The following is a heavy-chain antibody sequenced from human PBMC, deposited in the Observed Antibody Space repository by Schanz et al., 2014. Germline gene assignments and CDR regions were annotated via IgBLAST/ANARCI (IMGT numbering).Heavy chain of an antibody. Sequence: VQLVESGGDLVKPGGSLRLSCEASGFTFSNYGMNWVRQAPEKGLEWVSYISSSSGTIYYADSVKGRFTISRDNAKNLLYLQMNGLRAEDTAVYYCARVIITMVRGGDVGAFDVWGQGPMDTASS. CDR2: ISSSSGTI. V-gene: IGHV3-48*01. CDR3: ARVIITMVRGGDVGAFDV. CDR1: GFTFSNYG. D-gene: IGHD3-10*01. J-gene: IGHJ3*01.